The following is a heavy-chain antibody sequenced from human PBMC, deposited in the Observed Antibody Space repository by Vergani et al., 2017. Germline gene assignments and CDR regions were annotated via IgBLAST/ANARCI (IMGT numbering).Heavy chain of an antibody. CDR3: ARDGFQLRFLEGLSTTYYCYYMDV. J-gene: IGHJ6*03. D-gene: IGHD3-3*01. CDR1: GYTFTSYG. Sequence: QVQLVQSGAEVKKPGASVKVSCKASGYTFTSYGISWVRQAPGQGLEWMGWSSAYNGNTNYAQKLKGRGTMTTDTSTSAAYMELRSLGSDDTAVYYCARDGFQLRFLEGLSTTYYCYYMDVWGKGP. CDR2: SSAYNGNT. V-gene: IGHV1-18*01.